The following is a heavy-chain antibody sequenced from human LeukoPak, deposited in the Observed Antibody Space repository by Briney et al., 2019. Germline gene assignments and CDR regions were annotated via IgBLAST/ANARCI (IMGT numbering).Heavy chain of an antibody. J-gene: IGHJ3*02. D-gene: IGHD3-16*01. CDR3: ASLNGGGDFDI. CDR2: INPNSGGT. Sequence: ASVKVSCKASGYTFTGYYMHWVRQAPGQGLEWMGWINPNSGGTNYAQKFQGRVTMTRDTSTSTVYMELSSLRSEDTAVYYCASLNGGGDFDIWGQGTMVTVSS. V-gene: IGHV1-2*02. CDR1: GYTFTGYY.